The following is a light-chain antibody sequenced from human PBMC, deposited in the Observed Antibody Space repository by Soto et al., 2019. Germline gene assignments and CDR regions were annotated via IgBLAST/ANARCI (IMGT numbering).Light chain of an antibody. CDR2: GAS. CDR3: QQYGSSPPYT. V-gene: IGKV3-20*01. CDR1: QSVSSSH. J-gene: IGKJ2*01. Sequence: EIVLTQSPGTLYLSPGERATLSCRASQSVSSSHLAWYQQKPGEAPRLLIYGASSRATGIPDRFSGSGSGTDVTLTISRLEPEDFAVYYCQQYGSSPPYTFGQGTKLEIK.